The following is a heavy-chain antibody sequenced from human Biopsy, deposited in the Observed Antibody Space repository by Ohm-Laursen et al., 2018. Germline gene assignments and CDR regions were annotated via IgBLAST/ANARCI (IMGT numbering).Heavy chain of an antibody. CDR1: GGSISSYY. V-gene: IGHV4-59*08. CDR2: IYYTGST. CDR3: ARHAPSYSGSYWRYFDL. Sequence: TLSLTCTVSGGSISSYYWSWIRQPPGKGLEWIGYIYYTGSTNYNPSLKSRVTISVDTSVNHLSLRLASVTAADPAVYYCARHAPSYSGSYWRYFDLWGRGTLVTVSS. D-gene: IGHD1-26*01. J-gene: IGHJ2*01.